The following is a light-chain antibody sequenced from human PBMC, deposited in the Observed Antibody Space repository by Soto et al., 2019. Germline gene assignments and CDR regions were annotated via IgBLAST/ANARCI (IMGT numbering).Light chain of an antibody. CDR1: SSNVGVYNY. Sequence: QSVLTQPASVSGSPGQSITISCTGTSSNVGVYNYVSWYQHHPGKAPKLMIYDVSNRPSGVSNRFSGSKSGNTASLIISGLQAEDEADYYCSSYTSSSTLSTHVFVTGTKVTVL. CDR3: SSYTSSSTLSTHV. J-gene: IGLJ1*01. CDR2: DVS. V-gene: IGLV2-14*03.